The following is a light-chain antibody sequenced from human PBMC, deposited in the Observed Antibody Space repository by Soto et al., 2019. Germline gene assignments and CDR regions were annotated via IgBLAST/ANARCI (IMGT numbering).Light chain of an antibody. V-gene: IGKV3-20*01. J-gene: IGKJ1*01. CDR2: GAS. CDR3: EQYGRSPRT. CDR1: ESVTSSY. Sequence: EIVLTQSPGTLSLSPGERATLSCRASESVTSSYLAWYQHKPGQAPRLLIYGASSRATGIPDRFSGSGSGTDFALTISRLEPEDFAVYYCEQYGRSPRTCGQGTKVEIK.